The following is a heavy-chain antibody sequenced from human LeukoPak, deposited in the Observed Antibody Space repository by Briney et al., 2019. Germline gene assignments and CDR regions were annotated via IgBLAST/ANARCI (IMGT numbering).Heavy chain of an antibody. J-gene: IGHJ6*02. Sequence: PGGSLRLSCAASGFTVSSNYMSWVRQAPGKGLEWVGRIKNKVEGGTTDYAASVKGRFTISRDDSKNTLYLQMNSLKTEDTGVYYCTTEGGFWSGHGGGVWGQGTTVTVSS. CDR3: TTEGGFWSGHGGGV. D-gene: IGHD3-3*01. CDR2: IKNKVEGGTT. V-gene: IGHV3-15*01. CDR1: GFTVSSNY.